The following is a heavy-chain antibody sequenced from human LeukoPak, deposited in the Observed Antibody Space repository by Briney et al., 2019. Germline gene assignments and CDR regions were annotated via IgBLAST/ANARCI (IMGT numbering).Heavy chain of an antibody. V-gene: IGHV1-3*03. CDR2: INAGNGNT. D-gene: IGHD1-26*01. Sequence: ASVKVSCKASGYTFSSYAMHWVRQAPGQRLEWMGWINAGNGNTKFSHEFQGRVTITRDTSASTAYMELNSLRSEDMAVYYSAREGAYIGGSYPFDYWGQGTLVTVSS. CDR1: GYTFSSYA. CDR3: AREGAYIGGSYPFDY. J-gene: IGHJ4*02.